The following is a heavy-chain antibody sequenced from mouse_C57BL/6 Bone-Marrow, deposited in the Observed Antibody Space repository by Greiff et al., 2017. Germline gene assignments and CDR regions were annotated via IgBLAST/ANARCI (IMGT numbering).Heavy chain of an antibody. CDR1: GYTFTSYW. Sequence: QVQLQQPGAELLRPGTSVTLSCKASGYTFTSYWMHWVKQRPGQGLEWIGVIDPSDSYPTYNQKFKGKATLTVDPSSSTAYMQLSSLTSEDSAVYYCARGGFYYYGSSPYYYAMDYWGQGTSVTVSS. D-gene: IGHD1-1*01. J-gene: IGHJ4*01. CDR2: IDPSDSYP. CDR3: ARGGFYYYGSSPYYYAMDY. V-gene: IGHV1-59*01.